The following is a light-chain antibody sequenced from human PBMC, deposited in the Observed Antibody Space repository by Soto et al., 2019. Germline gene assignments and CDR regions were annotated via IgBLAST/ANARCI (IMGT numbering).Light chain of an antibody. Sequence: QSALTQPRSVSGSPGQSVTISCTGTNSDVGRYNFVSWYQHHPGKAPKLMIYEVNNRPSGVSNRFSGSKSGNTASLTISGLQPEDEADYYCLSYTSANTRVFGGGTKLTVL. CDR1: NSDVGRYNF. V-gene: IGLV2-14*01. J-gene: IGLJ3*02. CDR3: LSYTSANTRV. CDR2: EVN.